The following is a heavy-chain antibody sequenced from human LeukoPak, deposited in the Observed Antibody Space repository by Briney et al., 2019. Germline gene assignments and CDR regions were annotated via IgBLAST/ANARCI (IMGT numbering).Heavy chain of an antibody. Sequence: GGSLRLSCAASGFTFSSYSMNWVRQAPGKGLEWVAFIRYDGSNKYYADSVKGRFTISRDNSKNTLYLQMNSLRVEDTAVYYCARSSVDTARVDYWGQGTLVTVSS. D-gene: IGHD5-18*01. V-gene: IGHV3-30*02. CDR1: GFTFSSYS. CDR3: ARSSVDTARVDY. CDR2: IRYDGSNK. J-gene: IGHJ4*02.